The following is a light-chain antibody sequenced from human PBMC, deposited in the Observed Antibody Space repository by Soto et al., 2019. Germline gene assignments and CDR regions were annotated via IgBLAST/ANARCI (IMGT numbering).Light chain of an antibody. CDR3: QQYGSSPLT. Sequence: EMVMTQSPGTLSVSPGETATLACKTSQSVDSLLAWYQQKPGQAPRLLIYDASNRATGIPARFSGSGSGTDFTLTISSLEPEDFAVYYCQQYGSSPLTFGGGTKVDIK. V-gene: IGKV3-20*01. J-gene: IGKJ4*01. CDR1: QSVDSL. CDR2: DAS.